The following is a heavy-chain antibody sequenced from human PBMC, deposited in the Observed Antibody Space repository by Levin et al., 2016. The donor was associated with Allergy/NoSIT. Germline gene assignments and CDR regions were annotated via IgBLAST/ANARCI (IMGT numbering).Heavy chain of an antibody. J-gene: IGHJ6*02. CDR2: ISYDGSNK. CDR3: ARDQLIQLWFGPGGV. D-gene: IGHD5-18*01. Sequence: WIRQPPGKGLEWVAVISYDGSNKYYADSVKGRFTISRDNAKNSLYLQMNSLRAEDTAVYYCARDQLIQLWFGPGGVWGQGTTVTVSS. V-gene: IGHV3-33*05.